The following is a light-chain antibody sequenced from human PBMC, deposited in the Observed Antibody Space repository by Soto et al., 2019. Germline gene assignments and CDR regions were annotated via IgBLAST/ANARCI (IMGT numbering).Light chain of an antibody. CDR2: AAS. J-gene: IGKJ4*01. CDR3: QQSYSTPIT. CDR1: QTISNF. V-gene: IGKV1-39*01. Sequence: IQLTQSPSSLSASVGDTVTITCRAGQTISNFLNWYQHKPGKAPNLLIYAASSLLSGVPSRFSGSGSGTDFTLTIASLQPEDFATYYCQQSYSTPITFGGGTKVEIK.